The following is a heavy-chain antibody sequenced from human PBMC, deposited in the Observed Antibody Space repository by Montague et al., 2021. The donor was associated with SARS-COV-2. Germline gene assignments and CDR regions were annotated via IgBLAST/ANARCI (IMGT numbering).Heavy chain of an antibody. D-gene: IGHD2-15*01. J-gene: IGHJ5*02. CDR3: ARLEAGDCSSGSCYSSWFDP. CDR1: GGSISSYY. V-gene: IGHV4-59*08. Sequence: SETLSLTCTVSGGSISSYYWSWIRQPPGKGLEWIGYIYYSGSTNYNPSLKSRVTISVDTSKNQFSLKLSSVTAADTAVYYCARLEAGDCSSGSCYSSWFDPWGQGTLVTVSS. CDR2: IYYSGST.